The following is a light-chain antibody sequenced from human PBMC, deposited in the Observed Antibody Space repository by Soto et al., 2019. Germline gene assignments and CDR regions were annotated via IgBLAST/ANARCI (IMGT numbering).Light chain of an antibody. CDR2: SAS. V-gene: IGKV1-8*01. J-gene: IGKJ1*01. CDR1: QDIRGY. Sequence: IRMTQSPSSLSASTGDRVTITCRASQDIRGYLAWYQQKPGKAPNLLVYSASTLQSGVPSTFSASGSGTDFTLTISYLQSEDFATYYCQQYYSHPRPFGQGTKVEIK. CDR3: QQYYSHPRP.